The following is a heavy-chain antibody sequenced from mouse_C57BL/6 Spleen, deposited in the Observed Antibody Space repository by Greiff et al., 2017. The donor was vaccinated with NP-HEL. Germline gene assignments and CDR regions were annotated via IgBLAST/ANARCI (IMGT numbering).Heavy chain of an antibody. V-gene: IGHV1-50*01. CDR2: IDPSDSYT. CDR1: GYTFTGYW. CDR3: ARDRGSNTYYFDY. Sequence: QVQLQQSGAELMKPGASVKLSCKATGYTFTGYWIEWVKQRPGHGLEWIGVIDPSDSYTNYNQKFKGKATLTVDTSSSTAYMQLSSLTSEDSAVYYCARDRGSNTYYFDYWGQGTTLTVSS. D-gene: IGHD1-1*01. J-gene: IGHJ2*01.